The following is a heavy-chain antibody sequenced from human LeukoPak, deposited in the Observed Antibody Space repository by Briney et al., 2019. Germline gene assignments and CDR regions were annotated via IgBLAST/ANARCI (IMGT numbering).Heavy chain of an antibody. J-gene: IGHJ4*02. V-gene: IGHV3-49*04. CDR3: TRASTVRGAGYYFDY. Sequence: GRSLRLSCTASGFMFCDYAMNWVRQAPGKGLEWVGFIRSTPSGGTSEYVASVKGRFTLSRDESKSIAYLQMNSLKTEDTTVYYCTRASTVRGAGYYFDYWGQGTLVTVSS. CDR1: GFMFCDYA. CDR2: IRSTPSGGTS. D-gene: IGHD3-10*01.